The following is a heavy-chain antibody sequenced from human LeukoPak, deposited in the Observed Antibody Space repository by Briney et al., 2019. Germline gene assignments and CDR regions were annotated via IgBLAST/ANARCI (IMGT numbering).Heavy chain of an antibody. J-gene: IGHJ4*02. CDR1: GFPLRTSGMC. CDR3: ARISTSGHFDY. D-gene: IGHD2-8*01. Sequence: ESGPALVKPTQIFTLTCTFSGFPLRTSGMCVSWIRQPPGKALEWLARIHWDDDKYYSTSLKTRLTISKDTSKNQVVLRMTNMDPVDTATYYCARISTSGHFDYWGQGTLVTVSS. CDR2: IHWDDDK. V-gene: IGHV2-70*11.